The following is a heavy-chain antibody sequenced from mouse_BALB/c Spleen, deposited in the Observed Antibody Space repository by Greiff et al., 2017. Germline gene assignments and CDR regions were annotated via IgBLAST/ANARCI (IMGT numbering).Heavy chain of an antibody. Sequence: DVMLVESGGGLVQPGGSLKLSCAASGFTFSSYGMSWVRQTRDKRLELVATINSNGGSTYYPDSVKGRFTISRDNAKNTLYLQMSSLKSEDTAMYYCARDRGLRALYYFDYWGQGTTLTVSS. D-gene: IGHD2-4*01. J-gene: IGHJ2*01. CDR2: INSNGGST. CDR3: ARDRGLRALYYFDY. V-gene: IGHV5-6-3*01. CDR1: GFTFSSYG.